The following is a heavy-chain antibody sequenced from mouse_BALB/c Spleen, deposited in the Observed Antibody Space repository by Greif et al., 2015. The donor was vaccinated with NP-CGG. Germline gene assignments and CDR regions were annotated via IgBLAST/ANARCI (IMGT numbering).Heavy chain of an antibody. CDR2: ILPGSGST. V-gene: IGHV1-9*01. Sequence: QVQLQQSGAELMKPGASVKISCKATGYTFSSYWIEWVKQRPGHGLEWIGEILPGSGSTNYNEKFKGKATFTADTSSNTAYMQLSSPTSEDSAVYYCARGGVRHAMDYWGQGTSVTVSS. CDR1: GYTFSSYW. CDR3: ARGGVRHAMDY. J-gene: IGHJ4*01. D-gene: IGHD2-14*01.